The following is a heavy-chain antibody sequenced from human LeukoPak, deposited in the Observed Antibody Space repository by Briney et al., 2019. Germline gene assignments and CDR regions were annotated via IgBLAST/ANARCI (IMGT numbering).Heavy chain of an antibody. V-gene: IGHV4-59*01. CDR2: IYYSGST. CDR1: GGSISSYY. J-gene: IGHJ4*02. Sequence: SETLSLTCTVSGGSISSYYWTWIRQPPGKGLEWIGYIYYSGSTNYNPSLKSRVTISVDTSKNQFSLKLSSVTAADTAVYYCARGIVATYFDYWGQGTLVTVSS. CDR3: ARGIVATYFDY. D-gene: IGHD5-12*01.